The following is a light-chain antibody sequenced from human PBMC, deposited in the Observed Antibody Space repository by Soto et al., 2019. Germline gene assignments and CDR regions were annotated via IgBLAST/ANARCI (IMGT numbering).Light chain of an antibody. V-gene: IGKV4-1*01. CDR1: LGLFYSSNNKIC. CDR2: WAS. Sequence: DIVMTQSPDSLAVSLGERATINCMSSLGLFYSSNNKICLAWYQQRPGQPPKVLIYWASTRESGVPDRFSGSGSGRNFSLTITNLQAEDGAVYYCQQYYTTPFTFGQGTRVEIK. J-gene: IGKJ2*01. CDR3: QQYYTTPFT.